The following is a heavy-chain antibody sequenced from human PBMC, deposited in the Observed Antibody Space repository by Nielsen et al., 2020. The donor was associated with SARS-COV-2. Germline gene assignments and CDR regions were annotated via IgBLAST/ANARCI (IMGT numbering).Heavy chain of an antibody. CDR1: GFTFRTYG. J-gene: IGHJ4*02. Sequence: SLKISCSSSGFTFRTYGMHFVRQAPGKVLEWVAAISYGGSNKYYVDSVKGRFTISRDNSKNTLYLQMSSLREEDTAVYYCAKDWTAIVVVPSGGVDYWGQGTLVTVSS. D-gene: IGHD2-15*01. V-gene: IGHV3-30*18. CDR3: AKDWTAIVVVPSGGVDY. CDR2: ISYGGSNK.